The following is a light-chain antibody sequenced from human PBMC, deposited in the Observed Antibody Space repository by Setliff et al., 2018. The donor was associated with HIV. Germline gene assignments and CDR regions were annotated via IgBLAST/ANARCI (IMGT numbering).Light chain of an antibody. CDR2: EVS. CDR3: CSYSGRTSFV. Sequence: QSALTQPASVSGSLGQSITISCTGTSSDIGTYNLVSWYQQYPGKAPKVMIYEVSKRPSGVSNRFSGSKSGNTASLTISGLQAEDEADYYCCSYSGRTSFVFGTGTKVTVL. CDR1: SSDIGTYNL. J-gene: IGLJ1*01. V-gene: IGLV2-23*02.